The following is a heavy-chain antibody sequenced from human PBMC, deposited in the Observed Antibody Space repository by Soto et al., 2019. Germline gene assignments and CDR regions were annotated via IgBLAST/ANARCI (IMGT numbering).Heavy chain of an antibody. CDR3: ARAHDSSGWWAIDY. J-gene: IGHJ4*02. Sequence: EVQLVESGGGLVNPGGSLRLSCAASGFTFSSYSMNWVRQAPGKGLAWVSSIRSSSSYIYYADSVKGRFTISRDNAKNSLYLKMNSLRAEDTAVYYCARAHDSSGWWAIDYWGQGTLVTVSS. V-gene: IGHV3-21*01. CDR1: GFTFSSYS. CDR2: IRSSSSYI. D-gene: IGHD6-19*01.